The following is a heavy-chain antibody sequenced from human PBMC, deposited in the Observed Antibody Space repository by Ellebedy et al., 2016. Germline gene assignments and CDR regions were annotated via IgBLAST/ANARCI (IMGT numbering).Heavy chain of an antibody. Sequence: LSLTCATSGFIFTHYGIHWVRQAPGKGLEWVAVLWADGNKKNYADSLKGRFTVSRDDSKNTVYLQMNSLRPEDTAVYYCVREYRGSFDYWGQGALVTVSS. CDR1: GFIFTHYG. V-gene: IGHV3-33*01. D-gene: IGHD1-1*01. CDR2: LWADGNKK. J-gene: IGHJ4*02. CDR3: VREYRGSFDY.